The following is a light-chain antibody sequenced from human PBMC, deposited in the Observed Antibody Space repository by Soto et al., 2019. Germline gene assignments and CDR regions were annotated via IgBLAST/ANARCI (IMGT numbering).Light chain of an antibody. V-gene: IGLV2-14*01. CDR1: TSDVGGYNF. CDR2: EVN. Sequence: QSVLTQPASVSGSPGQSITISCTVTTSDVGGYNFVSWYAEHVDKAPKLLIYEVNKRPSGISDRFSGSKSGNTASLTISGLQAEDEADYYCSSFATTTDLVVFGGGTQLTVL. CDR3: SSFATTTDLVV. J-gene: IGLJ2*01.